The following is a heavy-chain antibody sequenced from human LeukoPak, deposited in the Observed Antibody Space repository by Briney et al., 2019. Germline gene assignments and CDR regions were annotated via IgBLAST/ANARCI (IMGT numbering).Heavy chain of an antibody. J-gene: IGHJ6*03. V-gene: IGHV4-28*01. Sequence: SETLSLTCTVSGYSISSGYYWGWIRQPPGKGLEWIGYIHYSGSTYYNPSLKSRVTVSVDTSKNQFSLKLSSVTSADTAVYYCARTTEGYCRGRSCYSYYYYMDVWGKGTTVTVSS. D-gene: IGHD2-15*01. CDR2: IHYSGST. CDR1: GYSISSGYY. CDR3: ARTTEGYCRGRSCYSYYYYMDV.